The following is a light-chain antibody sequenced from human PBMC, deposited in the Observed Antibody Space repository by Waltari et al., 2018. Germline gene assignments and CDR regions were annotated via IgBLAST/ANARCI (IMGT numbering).Light chain of an antibody. Sequence: QSALTQPPSVSGSPGQSVTISCTGTSSDVGSYNSVSWYQQPPGTAPKLPIYEVTNRPSGVPHRFSGSKSGNTASLTISGLQAEDEADYYCSSYTSRSTVVFGGGTKLTVL. J-gene: IGLJ3*02. V-gene: IGLV2-18*02. CDR2: EVT. CDR1: SSDVGSYNS. CDR3: SSYTSRSTVV.